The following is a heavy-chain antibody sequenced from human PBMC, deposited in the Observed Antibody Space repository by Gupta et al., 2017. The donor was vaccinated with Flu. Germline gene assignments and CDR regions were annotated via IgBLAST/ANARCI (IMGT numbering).Heavy chain of an antibody. CDR2: INSISITK. Sequence: SSYSMNWVRQAPGKGLEWISYINSISITKYYADSVKGRITISRDNAKNSLYLQLNSLRAEDTAVYYCARGLGLRYFDYWGQGTLVTVSS. J-gene: IGHJ4*02. V-gene: IGHV3-48*04. D-gene: IGHD2-8*01. CDR1: SSYS. CDR3: ARGLGLRYFDY.